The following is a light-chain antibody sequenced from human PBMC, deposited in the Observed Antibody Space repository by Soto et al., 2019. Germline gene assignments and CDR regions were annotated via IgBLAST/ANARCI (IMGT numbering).Light chain of an antibody. CDR1: SSNIGNNT. J-gene: IGLJ1*01. CDR2: SNN. V-gene: IGLV1-44*01. CDR3: AAWDDSLNGYV. Sequence: QPVLTQPPSASGTPGQRVTISCSGSSSNIGNNTVNWYTQLPGTAPKLLLYSNNQRPSGVPDRFSGSQSGTSASLAISGLQSEDEADYYCAAWDDSLNGYVFGTGSKV.